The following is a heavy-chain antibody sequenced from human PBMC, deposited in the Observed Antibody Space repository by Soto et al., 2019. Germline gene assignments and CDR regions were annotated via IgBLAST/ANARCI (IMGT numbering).Heavy chain of an antibody. J-gene: IGHJ6*03. CDR3: ATAGPNDYVPNYYPVDV. D-gene: IGHD4-17*01. V-gene: IGHV4-59*01. CDR1: GASISNYY. CDR2: IYYRGGT. Sequence: QVQLQEAGPGLVKPSETLSLTCSVSGASISNYYWSWIRQPPGKGLEWIGYIYYRGGTNLNPSLKSRVNISVDTSRNQVSLRLTSVTAADTAVYYCATAGPNDYVPNYYPVDVWGRGITVTVSS.